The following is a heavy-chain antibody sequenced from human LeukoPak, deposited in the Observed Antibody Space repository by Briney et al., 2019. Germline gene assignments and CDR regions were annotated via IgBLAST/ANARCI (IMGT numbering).Heavy chain of an antibody. CDR1: GGSISSHY. J-gene: IGHJ5*02. Sequence: SETLSLTCTVSGGSISSHYWSWIRQPPGKGLEWTGYIYYSGSTNYNPSLKSRVTISVDTSKNQFSLKLSSVTAADTAVYYCAREVVVVPAAIHWFDPWGQGTLVTVSS. CDR2: IYYSGST. D-gene: IGHD2-2*01. V-gene: IGHV4-59*11. CDR3: AREVVVVPAAIHWFDP.